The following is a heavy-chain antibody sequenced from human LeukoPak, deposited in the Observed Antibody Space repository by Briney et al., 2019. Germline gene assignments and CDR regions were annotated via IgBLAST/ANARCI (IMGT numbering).Heavy chain of an antibody. CDR3: ARLPSGGASFGWSDY. CDR1: GGSIRSNS. Sequence: SETLSLTCTVSGGSIRSNSWSWFRQSPGSGLEWIGYIYHDGRLKYHPSLESRVTISADPSRNQFSLKLTSVTAADTAVYFCARLPSGGASFGWSDYWGQGALVTVSS. V-gene: IGHV4-59*08. D-gene: IGHD5-18*01. CDR2: IYHDGRL. J-gene: IGHJ4*02.